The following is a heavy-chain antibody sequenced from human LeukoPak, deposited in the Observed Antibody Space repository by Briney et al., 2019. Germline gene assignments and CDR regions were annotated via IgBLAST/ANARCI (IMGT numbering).Heavy chain of an antibody. CDR1: GYTFTGYY. CDR3: ARTSFWESPVNWFDP. V-gene: IGHV1-2*07. J-gene: IGHJ5*02. CDR2: INPNSGGT. Sequence: GASVKVSCKASGYTFTGYYIHWVRQAPGQGLEWMGWINPNSGGTNYAPRFRGRVTMTRDRSTSTVYMELTRLTSDDTAVYYCARTSFWESPVNWFDPWGQGTLVTVSS. D-gene: IGHD3-16*01.